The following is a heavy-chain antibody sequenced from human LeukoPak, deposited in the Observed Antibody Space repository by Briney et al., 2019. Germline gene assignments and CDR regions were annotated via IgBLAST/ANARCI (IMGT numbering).Heavy chain of an antibody. Sequence: SVKVSCKASGGTFSSYAISWVRQAPGQGLEWMGGIIPIFGTANYAQKFQGRVTITTDESTSAAYMELSSLRSEDTAVYYCARVATSEEYCFDYWGQGTLVTVSS. V-gene: IGHV1-69*05. J-gene: IGHJ4*02. CDR3: ARVATSEEYCFDY. CDR1: GGTFSSYA. CDR2: IIPIFGTA.